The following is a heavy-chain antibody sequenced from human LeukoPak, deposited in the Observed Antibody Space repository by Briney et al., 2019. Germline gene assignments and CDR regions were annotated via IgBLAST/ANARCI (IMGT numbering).Heavy chain of an antibody. V-gene: IGHV3-66*01. Sequence: GGSLRLSRAASGFTVSSNYMSWDRQAPGKGLEWVSVIYSGGSTYYADSVKGRFTISRDNSNITLYLQMDTLRAEDTAVYYCARVASGYSGYVAFYFDYWGQGTLVTVSS. CDR3: ARVASGYSGYVAFYFDY. CDR1: GFTVSSNY. J-gene: IGHJ4*02. CDR2: IYSGGST. D-gene: IGHD5-12*01.